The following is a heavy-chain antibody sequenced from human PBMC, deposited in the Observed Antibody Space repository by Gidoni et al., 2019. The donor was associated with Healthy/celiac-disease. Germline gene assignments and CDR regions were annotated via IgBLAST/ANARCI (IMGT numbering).Heavy chain of an antibody. V-gene: IGHV3-23*01. J-gene: IGHJ5*02. CDR3: AKDRITMVQGRWFDP. Sequence: GRFTISRDNSKNTLYLQMNSLRAEDTAVYYCAKDRITMVQGRWFDPWGQGTLVTVSS. D-gene: IGHD3-10*01.